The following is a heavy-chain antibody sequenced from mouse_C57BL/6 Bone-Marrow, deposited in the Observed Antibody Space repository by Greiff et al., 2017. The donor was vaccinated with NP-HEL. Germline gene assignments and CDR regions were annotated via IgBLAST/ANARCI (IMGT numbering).Heavy chain of an antibody. V-gene: IGHV1-81*01. CDR2: IYPRSGNT. Sequence: VQLQQSGAELARPGASVKLSCKASGYTFTSYGISWVKQRTGQGLEWIGEIYPRSGNTYYNEKFKGKATLTADKSSSTAYMELRSLTSEDSAVYVCAKGLRLSPCYDAMDYWGQGTSVTVSS. CDR1: GYTFTSYG. J-gene: IGHJ4*01. D-gene: IGHD3-2*02. CDR3: AKGLRLSPCYDAMDY.